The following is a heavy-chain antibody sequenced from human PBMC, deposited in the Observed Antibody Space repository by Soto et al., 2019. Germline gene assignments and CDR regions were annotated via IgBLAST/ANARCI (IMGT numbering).Heavy chain of an antibody. CDR3: ASMIH. CDR1: GFTFSSYA. CDR2: ISYDGSNK. D-gene: IGHD3-22*01. J-gene: IGHJ4*02. V-gene: IGHV3-30-3*01. Sequence: ESGGGVVQPGRSLRLSCAASGFTFSSYAMHWVRQAPGKGLEWVAVISYDGSNKYYADSVKGRFTISRDNSKNTLYLQMNSLRAEDTAVYYCASMIHWGQGTLVTVSS.